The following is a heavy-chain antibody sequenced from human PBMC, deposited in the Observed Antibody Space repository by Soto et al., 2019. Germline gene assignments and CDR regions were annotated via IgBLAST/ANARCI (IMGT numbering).Heavy chain of an antibody. Sequence: EVQLVESGGGLVKPGGSLRLSCAASGFTFSSYTMNWVRQAPGKGLEWVSAISSSSSYIYYADSVKGRFTISRDNAQSSLYLPMNSRRDDDTAVYYCAPHATGATQPWGQGTMVTVSS. V-gene: IGHV3-21*01. D-gene: IGHD4-17*01. CDR3: APHATGATQP. CDR2: ISSSSSYI. J-gene: IGHJ5*02. CDR1: GFTFSSYT.